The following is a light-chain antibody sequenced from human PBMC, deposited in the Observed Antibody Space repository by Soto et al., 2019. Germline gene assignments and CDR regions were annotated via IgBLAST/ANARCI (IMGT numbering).Light chain of an antibody. Sequence: IVITQSPATLSLPPWESATLSCRASQSVRSKLAWYQQKPGQAPRLLIYGASTRATGIPARFSGSGSGTEFTLTISSLQSEDFAVYYCQQYDNWPPITFGQGTRLEIK. V-gene: IGKV3-15*01. J-gene: IGKJ5*01. CDR1: QSVRSK. CDR2: GAS. CDR3: QQYDNWPPIT.